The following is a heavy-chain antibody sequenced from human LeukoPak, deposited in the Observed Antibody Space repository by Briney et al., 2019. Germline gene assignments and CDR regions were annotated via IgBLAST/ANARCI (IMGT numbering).Heavy chain of an antibody. J-gene: IGHJ4*02. V-gene: IGHV3-30*18. D-gene: IGHD6-19*01. CDR1: GFTFSRYG. CDR2: IYHDGSDK. Sequence: GRSLRLSCAASGFTFSRYGMHWVRQAPGKGLEWVAVIYHDGSDKYYADSVKGRFAISRDNSKNTLYLQMNSLRPEDTAVYYCAKDPVTVAGWGYFDYWGQGTLVTVSS. CDR3: AKDPVTVAGWGYFDY.